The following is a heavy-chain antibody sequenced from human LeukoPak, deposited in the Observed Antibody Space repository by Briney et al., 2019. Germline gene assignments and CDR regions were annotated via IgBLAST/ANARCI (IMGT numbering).Heavy chain of an antibody. CDR2: IYYSGST. CDR1: GGSISSYS. Sequence: WETLSLTCTVSGGSISSYSWRWIRQPPGKGLEWVGYIYYSGSTNYNPSLKSRVTISVDTSKNQFSLKLSSVTAADTAVYYCARGGLLFDYWGQGTLVTVSS. D-gene: IGHD2/OR15-2a*01. CDR3: ARGGLLFDY. V-gene: IGHV4-59*01. J-gene: IGHJ4*02.